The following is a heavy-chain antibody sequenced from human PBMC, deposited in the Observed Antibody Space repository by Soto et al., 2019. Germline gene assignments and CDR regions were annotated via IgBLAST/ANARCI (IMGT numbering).Heavy chain of an antibody. CDR1: GFTFSTYA. D-gene: IGHD7-27*01. V-gene: IGHV3-23*01. Sequence: GGSLRLSCAASGFTFSTYAMSWVRQAPGKGLEWVSAISGSGGSTYYADSVKGRFTISRDNSKNTLYLQMSSLRAEDTALYYCAKDRAEWGSYDYWGQGILVTVSS. CDR2: ISGSGGST. J-gene: IGHJ4*02. CDR3: AKDRAEWGSYDY.